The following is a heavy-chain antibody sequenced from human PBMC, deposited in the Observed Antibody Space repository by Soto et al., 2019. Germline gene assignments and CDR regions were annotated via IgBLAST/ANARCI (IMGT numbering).Heavy chain of an antibody. CDR3: ARFGGSYYLDY. V-gene: IGHV4-61*05. CDR2: IYYSGST. CDR1: GGSISSSNYY. Sequence: SETLSLTCTVSGGSISSSNYYWSWIRQPPGKGLEWIGYIYYSGSTNYNPSLKSRVTISVDTSKNQFSLKLSSVTAADTAVYYCARFGGSYYLDYWGQGTLVTVSS. D-gene: IGHD1-26*01. J-gene: IGHJ4*02.